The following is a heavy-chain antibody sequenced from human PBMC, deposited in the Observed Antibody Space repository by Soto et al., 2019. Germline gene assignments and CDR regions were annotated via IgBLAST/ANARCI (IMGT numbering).Heavy chain of an antibody. J-gene: IGHJ6*02. CDR1: GGSINSYY. V-gene: IGHV4-59*01. Sequence: SETLSLTCTVSGGSINSYYWIWIRQPPGEGLEWIGYIYYSGSTNYNPSLKSRVTMSVDTSKNQFSLKLSSVTAADTAVYYCARGQGHYQGMDVWGQGTTVTVSS. CDR3: ARGQGHYQGMDV. CDR2: IYYSGST.